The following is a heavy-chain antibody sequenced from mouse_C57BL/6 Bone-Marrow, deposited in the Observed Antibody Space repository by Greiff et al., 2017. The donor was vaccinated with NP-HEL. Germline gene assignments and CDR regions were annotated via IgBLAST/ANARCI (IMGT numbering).Heavy chain of an antibody. Sequence: QVQLQQSGTELVKPGASVKLSCKASGYTFTSYWMHWVKQRPGQGLEWIGNINPSNGGTNYNEKFKSKATLTVDKSSSTAYMQLSSLTSEDSAVYYCASPLRRGWYFDVWGTGTTVTVSS. CDR2: INPSNGGT. J-gene: IGHJ1*03. V-gene: IGHV1-53*01. CDR1: GYTFTSYW. CDR3: ASPLRRGWYFDV. D-gene: IGHD1-1*01.